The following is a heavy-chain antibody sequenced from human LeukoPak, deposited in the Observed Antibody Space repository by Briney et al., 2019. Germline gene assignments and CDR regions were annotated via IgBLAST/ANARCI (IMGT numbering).Heavy chain of an antibody. CDR1: GYTLTELS. D-gene: IGHD1-26*01. Sequence: ASVKVSCKVSGYTLTELSMHWVRQAPGKGLEWMGGFDPEDGETVYAQKFQGRVTITADESTSTAYMELSSLRSEDTAVYYCARGSRVGAHDAFDIWGQGTMVTVSS. J-gene: IGHJ3*02. CDR2: FDPEDGET. CDR3: ARGSRVGAHDAFDI. V-gene: IGHV1-24*01.